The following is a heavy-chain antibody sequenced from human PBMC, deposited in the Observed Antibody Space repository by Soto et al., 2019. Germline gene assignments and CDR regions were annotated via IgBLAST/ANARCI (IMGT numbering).Heavy chain of an antibody. Sequence: PGGSLRLSCAASGFTFSGSAMHWVRQASGKGLEWVGRIRSKANSYATAYAASVKGRFTISRDDSKNTAYLQMNSLRAEDTAVYYCARDQLYYNDISGRPLNAFDVWGQGTMVTVSS. V-gene: IGHV3-73*01. CDR2: IRSKANSYAT. J-gene: IGHJ3*01. CDR3: ARDQLYYNDISGRPLNAFDV. CDR1: GFTFSGSA. D-gene: IGHD3-22*01.